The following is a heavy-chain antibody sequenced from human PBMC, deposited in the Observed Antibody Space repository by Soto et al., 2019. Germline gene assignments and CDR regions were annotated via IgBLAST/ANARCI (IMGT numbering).Heavy chain of an antibody. Sequence: QVQVQQWGAGLLKPSETLSLTCAVYGGSFSGYYWSWIRQPPGKGLEWIGEINHSGSTNYNPPLKSRVTISVDTSKNQFSLKLSSVTAADTAVYYCARCDDYVWGSYRYPVFDYWGQGTLVTVSS. D-gene: IGHD3-16*02. J-gene: IGHJ4*02. CDR2: INHSGST. V-gene: IGHV4-34*01. CDR1: GGSFSGYY. CDR3: ARCDDYVWGSYRYPVFDY.